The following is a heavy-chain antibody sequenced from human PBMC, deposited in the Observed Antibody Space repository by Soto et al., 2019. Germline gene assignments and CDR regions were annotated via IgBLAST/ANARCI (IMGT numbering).Heavy chain of an antibody. Sequence: GGSLRLSCAASGFTFSSFNMNWVRQAPGKGLEWVSYISSRSSTEYYADSVKGRFTISRDNAKKSLYLQMNSLRDDDTAVYFFARAPFGGKDRGYFDQGGKGTLVTVSS. CDR2: ISSRSSTE. CDR3: ARAPFGGKDRGYFDQ. V-gene: IGHV3-48*02. J-gene: IGHJ4*02. CDR1: GFTFSSFN. D-gene: IGHD2-15*01.